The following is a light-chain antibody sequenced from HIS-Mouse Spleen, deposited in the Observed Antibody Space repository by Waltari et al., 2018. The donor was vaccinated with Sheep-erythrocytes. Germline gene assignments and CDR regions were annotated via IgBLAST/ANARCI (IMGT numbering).Light chain of an antibody. CDR3: CSYAGSSTLV. CDR1: SSDVGSYNL. V-gene: IGLV2-23*01. CDR2: EGS. Sequence: HSALTQPASVSGSPGQSITISCTGTSSDVGSYNLVSWNQQHPGKAPKLLIYEGSKRPSGVSNRFSGSKSGNTASLTISGLQAEDEADYYCCSYAGSSTLVFGGGTKLTVL. J-gene: IGLJ2*01.